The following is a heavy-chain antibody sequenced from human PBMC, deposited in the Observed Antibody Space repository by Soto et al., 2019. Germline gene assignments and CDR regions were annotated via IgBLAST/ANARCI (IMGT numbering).Heavy chain of an antibody. D-gene: IGHD3-22*01. CDR1: GFTFSAYA. J-gene: IGHJ4*01. CDR2: ISYDGSLK. CDR3: AKDGARGSSSYLLAY. V-gene: IGHV3-30*18. Sequence: QVQLVESGGGVVQPGRSPRLSCAASGFTFSAYAMHWVRQAPGKGLEWVALISYDGSLKYYTESVKGRFTLSRDNSKNTLYLQMNSLGAEDTAVYYCAKDGARGSSSYLLAYWGHGTLVTVSS.